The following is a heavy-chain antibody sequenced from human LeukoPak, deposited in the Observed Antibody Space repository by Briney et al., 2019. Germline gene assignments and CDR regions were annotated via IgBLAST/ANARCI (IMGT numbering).Heavy chain of an antibody. CDR1: GFTITSNY. V-gene: IGHV3-66*01. D-gene: IGHD4-17*01. Sequence: GGCLRLSCAASGFTITSNYMSWVRQAPGKGLEWVSITYIDGTTYYADSVKGRFTISRDSSKNTLYVQMNSLRVEDTAVYYCAKDALGDYTPALFDYWGQGTLVTVSS. CDR3: AKDALGDYTPALFDY. J-gene: IGHJ4*02. CDR2: TYIDGTT.